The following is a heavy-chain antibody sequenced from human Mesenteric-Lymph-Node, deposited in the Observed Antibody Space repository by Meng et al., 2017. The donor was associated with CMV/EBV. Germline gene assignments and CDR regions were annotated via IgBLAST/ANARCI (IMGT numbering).Heavy chain of an antibody. CDR1: GYTFTGYY. J-gene: IGHJ5*02. CDR2: MNPNSGNT. Sequence: ASVKVSCKASGYTFTGYYMHWVRQAPGQGLEWMGWMNPNSGNTGYAQKFQGRVTMTRNTSISTAYMELSSLRSEDTAVYYCARGSRQPDPWGQGTLVTVSS. CDR3: ARGSRQPDP. V-gene: IGHV1-8*02. D-gene: IGHD6-6*01.